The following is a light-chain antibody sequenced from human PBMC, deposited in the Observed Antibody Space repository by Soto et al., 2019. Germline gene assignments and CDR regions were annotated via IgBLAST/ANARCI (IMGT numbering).Light chain of an antibody. V-gene: IGKV1-8*01. Sequence: AIRMTQSPSSFSASTGDRVTITCRASQGISSYLAWYQQKPGKAPKLLIYAASTLQSGVPSRYSGSGSGTDFTLTISCLQSEDFATYYCQQYHSYPPTFGQGTTVEIK. J-gene: IGKJ1*01. CDR1: QGISSY. CDR2: AAS. CDR3: QQYHSYPPT.